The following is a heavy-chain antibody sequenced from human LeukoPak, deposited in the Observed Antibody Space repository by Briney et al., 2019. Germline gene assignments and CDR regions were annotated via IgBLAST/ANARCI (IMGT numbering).Heavy chain of an antibody. V-gene: IGHV3-7*03. CDR1: GFTFPRHW. CDR2: IKQDANEK. CDR3: ARDLDY. J-gene: IGHJ4*02. Sequence: GGSLRLSCAASGFTFPRHWMSWVRQAPGKGLGWVANIKQDANEKNYVDSVKGRFTISRDNAKNSLYLQMNSLRAEDTAVYYCARDLDYWGQGTLVTVSS.